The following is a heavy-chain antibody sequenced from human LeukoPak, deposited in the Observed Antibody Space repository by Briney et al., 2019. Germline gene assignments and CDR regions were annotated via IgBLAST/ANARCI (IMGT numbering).Heavy chain of an antibody. CDR2: ISSSSSTI. D-gene: IGHD2-15*01. CDR3: ASSYCSGGSCYGVSDY. CDR1: GFTFSSYS. Sequence: GGSLRLSCAASGFTFSSYSMGWVRQAPGKGLEWVSYISSSSSTIYYADSVKGRFTISRDNAKNSLYLQMNSLRAEDTAVYYCASSYCSGGSCYGVSDYWGQGTLVTVSS. V-gene: IGHV3-48*04. J-gene: IGHJ4*02.